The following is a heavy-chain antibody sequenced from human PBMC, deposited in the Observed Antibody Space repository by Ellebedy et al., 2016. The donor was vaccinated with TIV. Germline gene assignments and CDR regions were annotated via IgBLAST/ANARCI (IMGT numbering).Heavy chain of an antibody. CDR1: GYTFMSYS. Sequence: AASVKVSCKASGYTFMSYSIAWVRQAPGQGLEWVGWVSGYNGNTNYAQKVQGRVTMTTDTSTNTAYMELRSLTSDDTAEYFCARTSRYAYSSSCDYWGQGTLVTVSS. V-gene: IGHV1-18*01. J-gene: IGHJ4*02. CDR3: ARTSRYAYSSSCDY. CDR2: VSGYNGNT. D-gene: IGHD6-13*01.